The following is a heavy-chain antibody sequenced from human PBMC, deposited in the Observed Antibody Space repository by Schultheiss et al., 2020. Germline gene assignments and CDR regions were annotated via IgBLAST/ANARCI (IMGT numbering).Heavy chain of an antibody. J-gene: IGHJ4*02. CDR3: ARDSYDSSGRGDY. V-gene: IGHV3-48*03. CDR1: GFTFSSYE. Sequence: GGSLRLSCAASGFTFSSYEMNWVRQAPGKGLEWVSYISSSGSTIYYADSVKGRFTISRDNAKNSLYLQMNSLRAEDTAVYYCARDSYDSSGRGDYWGQGTLVTVSS. CDR2: ISSSGSTI. D-gene: IGHD3-22*01.